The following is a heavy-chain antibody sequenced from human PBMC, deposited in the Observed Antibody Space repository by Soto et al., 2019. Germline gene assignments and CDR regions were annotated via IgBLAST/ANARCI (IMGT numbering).Heavy chain of an antibody. Sequence: TGGSLRLSCAASEFTFSSYSMNWVRQAPGKGLEWVSSISSSSSYIYYADSVKGRFTISRDNAKNSLYLQMNSLRAEDTAVYYCARGGQLVGMDVWGQGTTVTVSS. CDR3: ARGGQLVGMDV. J-gene: IGHJ6*02. V-gene: IGHV3-21*01. D-gene: IGHD6-6*01. CDR1: EFTFSSYS. CDR2: ISSSSSYI.